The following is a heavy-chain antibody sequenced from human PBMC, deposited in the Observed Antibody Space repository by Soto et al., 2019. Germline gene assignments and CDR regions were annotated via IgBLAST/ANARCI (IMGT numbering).Heavy chain of an antibody. CDR1: GYTFISYF. CDR3: ARDRPIAEPTGIDY. Sequence: GASVKVSCKASGYTFISYFMHWVRQAPGQRLEWMGWINAGNGNTKYSQKFQGRVTITRDTSASTAYMELSSLRSEDTAVYYCARDRPIAEPTGIDYWGQGTLVTVSS. J-gene: IGHJ4*02. CDR2: INAGNGNT. D-gene: IGHD6-13*01. V-gene: IGHV1-3*01.